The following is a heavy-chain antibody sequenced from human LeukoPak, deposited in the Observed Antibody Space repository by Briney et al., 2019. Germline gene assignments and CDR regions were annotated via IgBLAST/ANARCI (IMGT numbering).Heavy chain of an antibody. Sequence: QSGGSLRLSCAASGFTFSSYWISWVRQAPGKGLEWVANIKQDGSEKYYVDSVKGRFTISRDNAKNSLYLQMNRLRAEDPGVYYCTRVLYGSSKDYWGQGTLVTVSS. J-gene: IGHJ4*02. CDR2: IKQDGSEK. CDR3: TRVLYGSSKDY. D-gene: IGHD6-6*01. CDR1: GFTFSSYW. V-gene: IGHV3-7*05.